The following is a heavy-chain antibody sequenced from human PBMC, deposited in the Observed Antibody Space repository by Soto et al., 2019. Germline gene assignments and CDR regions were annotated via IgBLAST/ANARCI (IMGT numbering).Heavy chain of an antibody. Sequence: PGGSLRLSCAASGFTFSSYGMHWVRQAPGKGLEWVAVISYDGSNKYYADSVKGRFTISRDNSKNTLYLQMNSLRAEDTAVYYCARDFANCGGDCYSPLYFDYWGQGTLVTVSS. V-gene: IGHV3-30*03. CDR3: ARDFANCGGDCYSPLYFDY. CDR1: GFTFSSYG. D-gene: IGHD2-21*02. J-gene: IGHJ4*02. CDR2: ISYDGSNK.